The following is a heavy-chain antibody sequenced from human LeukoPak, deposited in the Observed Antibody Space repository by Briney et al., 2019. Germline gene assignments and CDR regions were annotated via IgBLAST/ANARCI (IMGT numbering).Heavy chain of an antibody. J-gene: IGHJ4*02. CDR2: IYTSGST. Sequence: PSETLSLTCTVSGGSISSYYWSWVRQPPGKGLEWIGYIYTSGSTNYNPSLKSRVTISVDTSKNQFSLKLSSVTAADTAVYYCATHSSSWYGGLAYWGQGTLVTVSS. CDR3: ATHSSSWYGGLAY. D-gene: IGHD6-13*01. CDR1: GGSISSYY. V-gene: IGHV4-4*09.